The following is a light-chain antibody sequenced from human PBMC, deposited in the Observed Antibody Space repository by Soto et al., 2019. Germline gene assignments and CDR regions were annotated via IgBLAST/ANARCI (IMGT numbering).Light chain of an antibody. V-gene: IGLV7-43*01. CDR2: STS. CDR1: TGAVTSGYH. Sequence: QTVVTQESSLTVSPGGTVTLTCASNTGAVTSGYHPNWLQQKAGQAPRALLYSTSYKYSWTPARFSGSLLGGKAALTLSGAQPEDEADYYCLVYYGTSGVFGGGTKLTVL. CDR3: LVYYGTSGV. J-gene: IGLJ3*02.